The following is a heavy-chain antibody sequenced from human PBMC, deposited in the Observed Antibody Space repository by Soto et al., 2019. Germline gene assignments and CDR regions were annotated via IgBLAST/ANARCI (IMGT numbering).Heavy chain of an antibody. J-gene: IGHJ6*02. CDR2: INPSGGFT. D-gene: IGHD6-19*01. CDR3: AREEAVAGNYYYYGMDV. CDR1: GYTFTSYY. V-gene: IGHV1-46*01. Sequence: ASVKVSCKASGYTFTSYYIHWVRQAPGQGFEWMGMINPSGGFTNYAQRFQGRVTMTRDTSTATVYMELSSLRSEDTAVFYCAREEAVAGNYYYYGMDVWGQGTTVTVSS.